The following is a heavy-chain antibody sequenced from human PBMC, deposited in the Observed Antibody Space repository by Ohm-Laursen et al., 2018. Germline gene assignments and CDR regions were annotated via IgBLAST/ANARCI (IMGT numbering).Heavy chain of an antibody. Sequence: SQTLSLTCSVSGGSISSGYFWGWIRQPPGKGLEWIGTIYHSGCTYYNPSLKSLVTISVDTSKNQFSLKLSSVTAADTALYYCARGLWWFDPWGQGTLVTVSS. V-gene: IGHV4-38-2*02. CDR1: GGSISSGYF. J-gene: IGHJ5*02. CDR3: ARGLWWFDP. CDR2: IYHSGCT.